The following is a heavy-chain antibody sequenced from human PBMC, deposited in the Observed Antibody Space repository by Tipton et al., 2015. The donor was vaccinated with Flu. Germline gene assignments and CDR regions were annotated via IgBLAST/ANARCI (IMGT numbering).Heavy chain of an antibody. Sequence: SLRLSCAASGFTFSSYWTSWVRQAPGKGLEWVANIQEDGSEKNYVDSMKGRLTISRDNAKNSVYLQMNSLRAEDTAVYYCARDKGYSSFDYWGQGTLVTVSS. CDR3: ARDKGYSSFDY. J-gene: IGHJ4*02. CDR1: GFTFSSYW. V-gene: IGHV3-7*01. CDR2: IQEDGSEK. D-gene: IGHD4-11*01.